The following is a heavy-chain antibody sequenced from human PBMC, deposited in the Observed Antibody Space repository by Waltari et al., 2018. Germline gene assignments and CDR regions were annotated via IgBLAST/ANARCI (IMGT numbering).Heavy chain of an antibody. CDR1: GYSFTSYW. J-gene: IGHJ3*02. D-gene: IGHD3-10*01. CDR3: ARQVSRLWWPDAFDI. V-gene: IGHV5-51*01. Sequence: EVQLVQSGAEVKKPGESLKISCTGSGYSFTSYWIGWVRQMPGKGLEWMGIIYPGDSDTRYSPSFQGQVTISADKSISTAYLQWSSLKASDTAMYYCARQVSRLWWPDAFDIWGQGTMVTVSS. CDR2: IYPGDSDT.